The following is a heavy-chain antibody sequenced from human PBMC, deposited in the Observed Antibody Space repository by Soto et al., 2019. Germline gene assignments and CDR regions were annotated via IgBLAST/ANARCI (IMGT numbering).Heavy chain of an antibody. J-gene: IGHJ6*02. CDR3: ARNYDFWSGPTRYYYGMDV. V-gene: IGHV4-30-2*01. CDR1: GGSISSGGYS. CDR2: IYHSGST. D-gene: IGHD3-3*01. Sequence: SETLSLTCAVSGGSISSGGYSWSWIRQPPGKGLEWIGYIYHSGSTYYNPSLKSRVTISVDRSKNQFSLKLSSVTAADTAVYYCARNYDFWSGPTRYYYGMDVWGQGTTVTVSS.